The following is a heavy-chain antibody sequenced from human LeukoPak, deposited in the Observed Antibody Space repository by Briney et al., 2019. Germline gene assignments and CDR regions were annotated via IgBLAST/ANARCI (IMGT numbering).Heavy chain of an antibody. CDR2: MNPNSGNT. D-gene: IGHD3-16*02. CDR1: GYTFTSYD. J-gene: IGHJ4*02. Sequence: ASVKVSCKASGYTFTSYDINWVRQATGQGLEWMGWMNPNSGNTGYAQKFQGRVTMTRNTSISTAYMELSSLRSEDTAVYYCARLTNYDYVWGSYRYGYFDYWGQGTLVTVSS. V-gene: IGHV1-8*01. CDR3: ARLTNYDYVWGSYRYGYFDY.